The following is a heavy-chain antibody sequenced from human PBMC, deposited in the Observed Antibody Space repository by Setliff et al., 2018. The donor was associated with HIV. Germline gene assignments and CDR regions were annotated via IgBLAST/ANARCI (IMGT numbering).Heavy chain of an antibody. V-gene: IGHV1-69*13. J-gene: IGHJ3*02. D-gene: IGHD6-13*01. CDR2: IIPMYNIP. CDR1: GGTLSNYV. Sequence: PGASVKVSCKTSGGTLSNYVITWVRQAPGQGLEWMGMIIPMYNIPAYAQKFQGRVTFTADESTSTAYMELSSLSSEDTAVYYCARDQTGVAAAAFGGGSAWSDEGFDIWGQGTMVTVSS. CDR3: ARDQTGVAAAAFGGGSAWSDEGFDI.